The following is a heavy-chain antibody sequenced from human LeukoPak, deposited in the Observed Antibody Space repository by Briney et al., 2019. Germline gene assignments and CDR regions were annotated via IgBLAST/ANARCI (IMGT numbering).Heavy chain of an antibody. Sequence: PGGSLRLSCAASGFTFSSYWMHWVRQAPGKGLVWASRINSDGSSTSYADSVKGRSTISRDNAKNTLYLQMNSLRAEDTAVYYCARDRFGSSNAYYDYVWGSYRASYYMDVWGKGTTVTVSS. J-gene: IGHJ6*03. CDR2: INSDGSST. D-gene: IGHD3-16*02. CDR1: GFTFSSYW. V-gene: IGHV3-74*01. CDR3: ARDRFGSSNAYYDYVWGSYRASYYMDV.